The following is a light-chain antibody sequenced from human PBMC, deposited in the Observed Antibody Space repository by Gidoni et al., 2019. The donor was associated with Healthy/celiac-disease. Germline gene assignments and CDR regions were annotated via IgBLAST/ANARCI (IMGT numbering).Light chain of an antibody. J-gene: IGKJ2*04. CDR2: GAS. Sequence: DIVLTQSPGTLSLSPGERATLSCRASQSVSSSYLAWYQQKPGQAPRLLIYGASSRATGIPDRFSGSGSGTDFTLTISRLEPEDFAVYYCQQYGSSPPMCSFXQXTKLEIK. V-gene: IGKV3-20*01. CDR1: QSVSSSY. CDR3: QQYGSSPPMCS.